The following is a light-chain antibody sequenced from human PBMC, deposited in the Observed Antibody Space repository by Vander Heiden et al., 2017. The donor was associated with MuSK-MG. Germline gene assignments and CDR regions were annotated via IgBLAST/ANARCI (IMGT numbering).Light chain of an antibody. V-gene: IGLV1-40*01. CDR2: GNS. CDR1: SSNSGAGYD. CDR3: QSYDSSLSGVV. J-gene: IGLJ2*01. Sequence: QSVLTPPPSVSGAPGQRVTISCTGSSSNSGAGYDVHWYQQLPGTAPKLLIEGNSKRPSGVPDRFAGYKSGTSASLAITGLQAEDEADYYCQSYDSSLSGVVFGGGTKLTVL.